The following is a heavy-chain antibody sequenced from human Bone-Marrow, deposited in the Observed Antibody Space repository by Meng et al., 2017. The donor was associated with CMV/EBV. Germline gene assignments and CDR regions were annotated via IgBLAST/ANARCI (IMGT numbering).Heavy chain of an antibody. V-gene: IGHV1-18*01. Sequence: ASVKVSCNASGYTFTSYGISWVRQAPGQGLEWMGWISAYNGNTNYAQKLQGRVTMTTDTSTSTAYMELRSLRSDDTAVYYCARDRCSSTSCPHFDYWGQGTLVTVSS. CDR3: ARDRCSSTSCPHFDY. J-gene: IGHJ4*02. D-gene: IGHD2-2*01. CDR2: ISAYNGNT. CDR1: GYTFTSYG.